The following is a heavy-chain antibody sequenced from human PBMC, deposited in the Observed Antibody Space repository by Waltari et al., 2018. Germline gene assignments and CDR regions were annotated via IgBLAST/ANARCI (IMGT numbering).Heavy chain of an antibody. Sequence: QVHLVQSGAEVKKPGASVKVSCKVSGYTLTEVSRHWVRQAPEKGLEWMGGVDPEDGETLYAQKFQGRVTMTEDTATDTAYMELSGLTAEDTAVYYCATKHMTTMDVAFDFWGQGTLVTVSS. V-gene: IGHV1-24*01. CDR1: GYTLTEVS. CDR2: VDPEDGET. CDR3: ATKHMTTMDVAFDF. D-gene: IGHD4-4*01. J-gene: IGHJ4*02.